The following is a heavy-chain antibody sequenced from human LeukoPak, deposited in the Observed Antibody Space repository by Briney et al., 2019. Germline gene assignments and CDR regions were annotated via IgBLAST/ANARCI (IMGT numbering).Heavy chain of an antibody. CDR2: NNHSGST. CDR3: ARDHITMVRGVIIGDWFDP. CDR1: GGSFSGYY. J-gene: IGHJ5*02. D-gene: IGHD3-10*01. Sequence: PSETLSLTCGVYGGSFSGYYWSWLRQPPGKGLEWIGENNHSGSTNYNPSLKSRVTISVDTSKSQFSLKLSSVTAADTAVYYCARDHITMVRGVIIGDWFDPWGQGTLVTVSS. V-gene: IGHV4-34*01.